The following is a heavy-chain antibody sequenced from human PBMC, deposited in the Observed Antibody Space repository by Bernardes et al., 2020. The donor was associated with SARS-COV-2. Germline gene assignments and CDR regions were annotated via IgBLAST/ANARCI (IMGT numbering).Heavy chain of an antibody. Sequence: GGSLRLSCAASGFTFSGSAMHWVRQASGKGLEWVGRIRSKANSYATAYAASVTGRFTISRDDSKNTAYLQMNSLKTEDTAVYYCTRVGSAKPLDYWGQGTLVTVSS. CDR2: IRSKANSYAT. D-gene: IGHD2-2*01. CDR1: GFTFSGSA. J-gene: IGHJ4*02. V-gene: IGHV3-73*01. CDR3: TRVGSAKPLDY.